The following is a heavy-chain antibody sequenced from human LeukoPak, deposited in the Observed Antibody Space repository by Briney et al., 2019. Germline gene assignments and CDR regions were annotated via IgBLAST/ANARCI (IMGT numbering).Heavy chain of an antibody. Sequence: SETLSLTCTVSGGSITSHYWSWIRQPPGKGLEWIGEINHSGSTNYNPSLKSRVTISVDTSKNQFSLKLSSVTAADTAVYYCASSGQYQLTSFDYWGQGTLVTVSS. CDR3: ASSGQYQLTSFDY. D-gene: IGHD2-2*01. V-gene: IGHV4-34*01. CDR2: INHSGST. CDR1: GGSITSHY. J-gene: IGHJ4*02.